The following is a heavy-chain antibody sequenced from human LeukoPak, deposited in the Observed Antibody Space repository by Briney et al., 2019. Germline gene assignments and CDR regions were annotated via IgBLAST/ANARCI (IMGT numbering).Heavy chain of an antibody. V-gene: IGHV4-59*01. J-gene: IGHJ4*02. CDR2: IYHSGST. D-gene: IGHD3-3*01. Sequence: SETLSLTCTVSGGSIRSYYWSWVRQPPGKGLEWIGYIYHSGSTNYNPSLKSRVTISVDTSKNQFSLKLSSVTAADTAVYYCARGDYDFWSGYPYYFDYWGQGTLVTVSS. CDR3: ARGDYDFWSGYPYYFDY. CDR1: GGSIRSYY.